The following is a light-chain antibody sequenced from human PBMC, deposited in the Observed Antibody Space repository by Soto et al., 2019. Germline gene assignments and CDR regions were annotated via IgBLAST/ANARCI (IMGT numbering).Light chain of an antibody. Sequence: QAVVTQPASVSGSPGQSITISCTGTSSDVGGYNYVSWYQHHPGKAPKLVIFDVNNRPSGVSNRFSGSKSGNTASLTISGLQAEDEADYYCSSYTSRSTLVFGGGTKLTVL. CDR1: SSDVGGYNY. V-gene: IGLV2-14*03. J-gene: IGLJ2*01. CDR3: SSYTSRSTLV. CDR2: DVN.